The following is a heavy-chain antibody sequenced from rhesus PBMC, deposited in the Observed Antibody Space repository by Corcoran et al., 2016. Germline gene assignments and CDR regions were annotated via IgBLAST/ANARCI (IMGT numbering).Heavy chain of an antibody. J-gene: IGHJ4*01. CDR1: GYTFTSYY. D-gene: IGHD1-44*01. V-gene: IGHV1-1*01. Sequence: QVQLVQSGAEIKQPGASVKLSCKASGYTFTSYYMPWGRQAPGPGLELIGLISPYNGNKSYAQNFQGRVTITTDTSTSTGYMELSSLRSGDTAVYYCTRAGSGNYGYFDYWGQGVLVTVSS. CDR3: TRAGSGNYGYFDY. CDR2: ISPYNGNK.